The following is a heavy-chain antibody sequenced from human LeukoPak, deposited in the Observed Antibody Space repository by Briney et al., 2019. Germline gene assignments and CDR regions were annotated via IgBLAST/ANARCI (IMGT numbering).Heavy chain of an antibody. D-gene: IGHD3-9*01. CDR1: GFTVSNNY. V-gene: IGHV3-66*01. Sequence: GGSLRLSCAASGFTVSNNYMSWVRQAPGKGLEWVSVVYSGGSTYYADSVKGRFTISRDNSKNTLYLQMNSLRAEDTALYYCAREGYYDILTGYPGGVDYWGPGTLVTVSS. J-gene: IGHJ4*02. CDR3: AREGYYDILTGYPGGVDY. CDR2: VYSGGST.